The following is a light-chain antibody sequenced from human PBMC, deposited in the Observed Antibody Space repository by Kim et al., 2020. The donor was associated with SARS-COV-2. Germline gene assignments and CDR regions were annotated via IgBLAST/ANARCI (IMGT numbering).Light chain of an antibody. Sequence: LVQRARVTGQGEGLRSTNASGYKQKQRQAQVLVIYSKNKRPSGIADPVSGSSSGNTDSLTITGARAEEEDDYYCNSHDSSGNHLRVFGAGTKVTVL. CDR3: NSHDSSGNHLRV. J-gene: IGLJ1*01. CDR1: GLRSTN. V-gene: IGLV3-19*01. CDR2: SKN.